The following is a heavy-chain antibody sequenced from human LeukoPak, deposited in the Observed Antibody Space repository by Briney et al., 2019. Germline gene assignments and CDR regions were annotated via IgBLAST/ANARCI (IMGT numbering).Heavy chain of an antibody. Sequence: ASETLSLTCTVSGGSISSSSYYWGWIRQPPGKGLEWIGSIYYSGSIYSNGSLKSRVTISVETSKNQFSLKLSSVTAADTAMYYCARVRAAAVPYYFDYWGRGTLVTVSS. J-gene: IGHJ4*02. CDR2: IYYSGSI. D-gene: IGHD6-13*01. V-gene: IGHV4-39*07. CDR3: ARVRAAAVPYYFDY. CDR1: GGSISSSSYY.